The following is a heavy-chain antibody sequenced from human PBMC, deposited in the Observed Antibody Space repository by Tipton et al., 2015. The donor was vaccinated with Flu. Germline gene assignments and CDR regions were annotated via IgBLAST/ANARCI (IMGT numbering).Heavy chain of an antibody. V-gene: IGHV3-30*01. D-gene: IGHD2-15*01. Sequence: DSLKGRFTISRDNSKDTLYLQMNSLRPEDTAVYSCARDPACTGGSCYKYFQHWGQGTLVSVSS. CDR3: ARDPACTGGSCYKYFQH. J-gene: IGHJ1*01.